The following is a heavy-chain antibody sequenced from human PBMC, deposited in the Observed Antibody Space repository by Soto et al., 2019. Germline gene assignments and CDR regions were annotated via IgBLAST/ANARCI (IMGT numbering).Heavy chain of an antibody. J-gene: IGHJ6*02. V-gene: IGHV4-34*01. D-gene: IGHD4-4*01. Sequence: PSETLSLTCAVYGGSFSGYYWSWIRQPPGKGLEWIGEINHSGSTNYNPSLKSRVTISVDTSKNQFSLKLSPVTAADTAVYYCARGTFYSNYLNYYYYGMDVWGQGTTVTVSS. CDR3: ARGTFYSNYLNYYYYGMDV. CDR1: GGSFSGYY. CDR2: INHSGST.